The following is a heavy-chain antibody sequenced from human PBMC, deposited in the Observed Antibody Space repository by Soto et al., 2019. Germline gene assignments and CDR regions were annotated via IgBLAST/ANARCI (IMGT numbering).Heavy chain of an antibody. J-gene: IGHJ4*02. CDR2: ISGGGDTT. D-gene: IGHD3-10*01. CDR3: AKGRDGSGSLTPRVDF. Sequence: EVQLLESGGGLVQPGGSLRLSCAASGFTFNNYAMTWVRQAPGKGLEWVSAISGGGDTTSYADSVKGRFTVSRDGSKNMLYLQMSSLRAEDTALYYCAKGRDGSGSLTPRVDFWGQGTLVTVSS. CDR1: GFTFNNYA. V-gene: IGHV3-23*01.